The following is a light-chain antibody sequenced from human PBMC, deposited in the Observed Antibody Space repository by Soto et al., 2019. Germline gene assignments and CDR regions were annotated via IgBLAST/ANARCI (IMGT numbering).Light chain of an antibody. V-gene: IGKV1-8*01. Sequence: AIRMTQSPSSFSASTGDRVTITCRASQGISSYLAWYQQKPGKAPKLLIYAASTLQSGVPSRFSGSGSGTDFTLTISCLXSEXXXTYYCQQYYSYPFTFGPGTKVDIK. CDR1: QGISSY. CDR2: AAS. J-gene: IGKJ3*01. CDR3: QQYYSYPFT.